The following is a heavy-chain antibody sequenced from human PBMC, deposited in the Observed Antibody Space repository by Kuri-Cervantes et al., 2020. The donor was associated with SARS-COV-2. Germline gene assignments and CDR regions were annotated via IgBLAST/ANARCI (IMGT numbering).Heavy chain of an antibody. J-gene: IGHJ4*02. Sequence: SETLSLTCTASGGSISSSSYYWGWIRPTTGKGLEWIGRIYYSGSTYYNPSLKRRVTISVDTFKNQFSLMLSSVTAADTAVYYCASRSTSITIFGVFNINPFDYWGQGTLVTVSS. D-gene: IGHD3-3*01. CDR1: GGSISSSSYY. V-gene: IGHV4-39*01. CDR2: IYYSGST. CDR3: ASRSTSITIFGVFNINPFDY.